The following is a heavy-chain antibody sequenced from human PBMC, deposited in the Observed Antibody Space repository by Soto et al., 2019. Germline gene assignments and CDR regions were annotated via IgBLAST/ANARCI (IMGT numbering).Heavy chain of an antibody. J-gene: IGHJ6*02. V-gene: IGHV3-23*01. Sequence: GSLRLSCAASGFTFSSYWMHWVRQAPGKGLEWVSSISGSGDGTYYGDSVKGRFTLSRDTSQKTLYLQMNNLRGEDTAVYFCTKSRRSVLMVYGFGGMDVWGRGTTVTVSS. CDR2: ISGSGDGT. D-gene: IGHD2-8*01. CDR1: GFTFSSYW. CDR3: TKSRRSVLMVYGFGGMDV.